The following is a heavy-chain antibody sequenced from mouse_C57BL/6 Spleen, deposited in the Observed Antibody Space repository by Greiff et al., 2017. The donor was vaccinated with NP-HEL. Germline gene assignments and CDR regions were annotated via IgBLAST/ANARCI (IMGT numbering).Heavy chain of an antibody. D-gene: IGHD2-10*01. V-gene: IGHV1-82*01. J-gene: IGHJ4*01. Sequence: VQLQQSGPELVKPGASVKISCKASGYAFSSSWMNWVKQRPGKGLEWIGRIYPGDGDTNYNGKFKGKATLTADKSSSTAYMQLSSLTSEDSAVYFCATAYYRDAMDYWGQGTSVTVSS. CDR1: GYAFSSSW. CDR2: IYPGDGDT. CDR3: ATAYYRDAMDY.